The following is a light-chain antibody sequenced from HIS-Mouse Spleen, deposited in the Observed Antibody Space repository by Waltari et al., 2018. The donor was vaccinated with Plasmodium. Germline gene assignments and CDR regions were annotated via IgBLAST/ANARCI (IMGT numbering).Light chain of an antibody. V-gene: IGLV3-1*01. Sequence: SYELTQPPSVSVSPGQTASITCSGDKLGDKYACWYQQKPGPSPVLVIYQDSKRPSGIPERFSCSNSGNTATLTISGTQAMDEADYDCQAWDISTVVFGGGTKLTVL. CDR1: KLGDKY. J-gene: IGLJ2*01. CDR3: QAWDISTVV. CDR2: QDS.